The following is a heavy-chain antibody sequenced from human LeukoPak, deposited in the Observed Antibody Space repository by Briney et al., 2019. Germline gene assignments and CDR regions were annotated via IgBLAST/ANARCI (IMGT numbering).Heavy chain of an antibody. J-gene: IGHJ6*03. CDR2: IYNSGTT. CDR3: ARDSRYSDNSGYYYSHYYMDV. CDR1: GGSISYYY. Sequence: SETLSLTCTVSGGSISYYYWSWLRQPPGKRLEWIGYIYNSGTTRYSPSLMSRVTISVDTSKNQFSLNLRSVTAADTAVYYCARDSRYSDNSGYYYSHYYMDVWGKGTTVTVSS. V-gene: IGHV4-59*01. D-gene: IGHD3-22*01.